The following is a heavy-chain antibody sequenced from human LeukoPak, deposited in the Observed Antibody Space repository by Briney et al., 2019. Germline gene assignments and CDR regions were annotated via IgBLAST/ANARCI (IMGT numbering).Heavy chain of an antibody. CDR2: ICANDGNT. J-gene: IGHJ4*02. V-gene: IGHV3-23*01. CDR1: GFTVSSNC. Sequence: GGSLRLSCVASGFTVSSNCMSWVRQAPGKGLEWVSVICANDGNTYYADAVKGRFTISRDNPKDTLYLQMDSLRAEDTAVYYCAKGSGSSCYSPCDYWGQGILVTVSS. D-gene: IGHD2-15*01. CDR3: AKGSGSSCYSPCDY.